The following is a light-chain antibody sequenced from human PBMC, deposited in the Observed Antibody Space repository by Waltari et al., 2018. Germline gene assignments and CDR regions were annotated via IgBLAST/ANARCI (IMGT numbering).Light chain of an antibody. CDR1: SSDVGSYDL. Sequence: QSALTQPASVSGSPGQSITISCTGTSSDVGSYDLVSWYQHHPGKAPKLMIYAATQRPSGVSDRCSGSKSGNTASLTISGLQAEDEADYYCCSYVGDVTWVFGGGTKLTVL. CDR3: CSYVGDVTWV. J-gene: IGLJ3*02. CDR2: AAT. V-gene: IGLV2-23*01.